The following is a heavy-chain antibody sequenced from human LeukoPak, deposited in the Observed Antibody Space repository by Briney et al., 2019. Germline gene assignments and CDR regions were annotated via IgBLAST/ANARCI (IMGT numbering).Heavy chain of an antibody. Sequence: SETLSLTCTVSGASISSYYWSWIRQPPGKGLEWIGYIYYSGSTNYNTALKSRVTISEDTSRNQISLKLSSVTAADTAVYYCARVRGYYDSSGYDYWGQGTLVSVSS. CDR3: ARVRGYYDSSGYDY. CDR1: GASISSYY. V-gene: IGHV4-59*01. CDR2: IYYSGST. D-gene: IGHD3-22*01. J-gene: IGHJ4*02.